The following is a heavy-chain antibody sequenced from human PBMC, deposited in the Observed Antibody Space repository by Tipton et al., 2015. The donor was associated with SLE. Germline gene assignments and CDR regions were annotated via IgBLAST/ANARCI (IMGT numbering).Heavy chain of an antibody. CDR2: ISSSSSYI. J-gene: IGHJ4*02. V-gene: IGHV3-21*04. D-gene: IGHD3-10*01. CDR3: AKDGIYGSGSYYYPPLDY. CDR1: GFTFSSYS. Sequence: SLRLSCAASGFTFSSYSMNWVRQAPGKGLEWVSSISSSSSYIYYADSVKGRFTISRDNSKNTLYLQMNSLRAEDTAVYYCAKDGIYGSGSYYYPPLDYWGQGTLVTVSS.